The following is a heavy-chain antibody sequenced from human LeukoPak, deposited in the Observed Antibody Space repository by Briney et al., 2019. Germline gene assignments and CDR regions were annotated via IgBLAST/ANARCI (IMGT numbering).Heavy chain of an antibody. V-gene: IGHV1-69*08. CDR3: TRVNLRGSKYNWFDP. CDR2: ITPIIETT. J-gene: IGHJ5*02. Sequence: ASVKVSCKTSGGTLRTHIFSWVRQAPGQGLEWMGRITPIIETTNYAQRFQGRVTITADPYTGTVYMEMSNLRSDDTAIYYCTRVNLRGSKYNWFDPWGQGTPVTVSS. CDR1: GGTLRTHI. D-gene: IGHD4-4*01.